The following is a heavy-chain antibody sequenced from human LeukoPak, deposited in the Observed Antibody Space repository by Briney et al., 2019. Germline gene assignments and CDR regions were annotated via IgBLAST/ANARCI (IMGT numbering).Heavy chain of an antibody. D-gene: IGHD2-15*01. J-gene: IGHJ4*02. CDR3: AKNTFCSSSSCQTALDY. CDR2: IISTSTYM. V-gene: IGHV3-21*01. CDR1: GFTFRSYA. Sequence: GGSLRLSCSASGFTFRSYAMHWVRQAPGKGLEWVSSIISTSTYMYYADSVKGRFTISRDNAKNSLFLQMNSLRAEDTAVYYCAKNTFCSSSSCQTALDYWGQGTLVTVSS.